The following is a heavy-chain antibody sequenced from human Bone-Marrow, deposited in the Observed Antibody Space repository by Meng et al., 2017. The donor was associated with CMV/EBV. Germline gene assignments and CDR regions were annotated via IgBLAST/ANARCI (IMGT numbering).Heavy chain of an antibody. CDR2: INHSGST. D-gene: IGHD3-22*01. CDR1: GGSFSGYY. Sequence: SQTLPLTCAVYGGSFSGYYWSWIRQPPGKGLEWIGEINHSGSTNYNPSLKSRVTISVDTSKNQFSLKLSSVTAADTAVYYCARFVAYYYDSSGRYAFDIWGQGTMVTVSS. CDR3: ARFVAYYYDSSGRYAFDI. J-gene: IGHJ3*02. V-gene: IGHV4-34*01.